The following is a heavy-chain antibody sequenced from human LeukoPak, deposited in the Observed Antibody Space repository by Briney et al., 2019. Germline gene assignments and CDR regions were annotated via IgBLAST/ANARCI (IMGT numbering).Heavy chain of an antibody. D-gene: IGHD3-22*01. CDR3: ARHFRAYDSSGYYAYDAFDI. J-gene: IGHJ3*02. CDR2: ISSSSSTI. CDR1: GFTFSSYS. Sequence: PGGSLRLSCAASGFTFSSYSMNWVRQAPGKGLEWVSYISSSSSTIYYADSVKGRFTISRDNAKNSLYLQMNSLRAADTAVYYCARHFRAYDSSGYYAYDAFDIWGQGTMVTVSS. V-gene: IGHV3-48*01.